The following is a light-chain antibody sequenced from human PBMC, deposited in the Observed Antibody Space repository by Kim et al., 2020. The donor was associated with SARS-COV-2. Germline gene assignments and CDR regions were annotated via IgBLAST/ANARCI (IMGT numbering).Light chain of an antibody. J-gene: IGKJ2*01. V-gene: IGKV1-12*01. CDR1: QGIRSR. Sequence: DIQMTQSPSSVSTSVGDSVTITCRASQGIRSRLAWYQQKPGKAPKLLISSASTLQSGVPSRFNGRGSGTDFTLTTSSLQPEDFATYYCLQADSFPYTFGQGTKLEIK. CDR2: SAS. CDR3: LQADSFPYT.